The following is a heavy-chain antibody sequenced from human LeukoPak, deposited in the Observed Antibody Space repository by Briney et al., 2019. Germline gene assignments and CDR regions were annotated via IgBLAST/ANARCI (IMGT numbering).Heavy chain of an antibody. CDR2: ISSSGKA. CDR1: GGSITTTDFD. D-gene: IGHD1-26*01. CDR3: ARFKGGTGFDY. Sequence: SETLSLTCAVSGGSITTTDFDWAWIRQPPGQGFEWIATISSSGKAYYYPSLMSRVTISVDTSKNQFSLDVTSVTAADTGLFYCARFKGGTGFDYWGRGILVIVSP. V-gene: IGHV4-39*01. J-gene: IGHJ4*02.